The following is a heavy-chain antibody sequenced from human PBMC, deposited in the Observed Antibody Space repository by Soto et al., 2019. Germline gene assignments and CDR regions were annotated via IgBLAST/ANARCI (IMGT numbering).Heavy chain of an antibody. V-gene: IGHV1-2*02. J-gene: IGHJ4*02. CDR1: GYTFTVYY. CDR2: INPNSGGT. CDR3: ARQIVDTAMSRDY. D-gene: IGHD5-18*01. Sequence: ASVKVSCKASGYTFTVYYMHWVRQAPGQGLEWMGWINPNSGGTNYAQKFQGRVTMTRDTSISTAYMELSRLRSDDTAVYYCARQIVDTAMSRDYWGQGTLVTVSS.